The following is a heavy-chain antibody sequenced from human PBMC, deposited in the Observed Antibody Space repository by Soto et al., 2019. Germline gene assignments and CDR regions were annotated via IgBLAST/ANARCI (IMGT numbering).Heavy chain of an antibody. CDR1: GCTFTSTA. J-gene: IGHJ6*02. CDR2: IIPVLGTP. CDR3: ASSAGLDHLLNYYGLNV. D-gene: IGHD6-13*01. Sequence: QVLLVQSSAEVKKPGSSVKVSCKASGCTFTSTAFSWVRQAPGQGLEWMGGIIPVLGTPNYAQKFQARLTVTADASTTTVHMALSSLRSDDTAVDYCASSAGLDHLLNYYGLNVWGQGTTVTVS. V-gene: IGHV1-69*01.